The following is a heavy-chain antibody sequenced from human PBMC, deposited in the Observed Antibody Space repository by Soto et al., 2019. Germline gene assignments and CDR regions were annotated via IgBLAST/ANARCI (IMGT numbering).Heavy chain of an antibody. V-gene: IGHV3-23*01. CDR1: GFSFGSYA. J-gene: IGHJ1*01. Sequence: PGGSLRLSCAASGFSFGSYALSWVRRAPGKGLEWVSTISGSDGKTFYADSVKGRFSMSRDTSQSTLYLQMNSLRADDTAMYYCERWNYLHNWGQGTRVTAAS. D-gene: IGHD1-7*01. CDR2: ISGSDGKT. CDR3: ERWNYLHN.